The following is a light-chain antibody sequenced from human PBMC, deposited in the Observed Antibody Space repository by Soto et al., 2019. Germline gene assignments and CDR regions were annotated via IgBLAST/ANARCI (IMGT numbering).Light chain of an antibody. V-gene: IGLV1-44*01. CDR1: SSNIGSNT. J-gene: IGLJ1*01. Sequence: QSVLTQPPSASGTPGQRVTISCSGSSSNIGSNTVNWYQQLPGTAPKLLIYSNNQRPSGVPDRFSGSKSGTSASLAISGLQSDDEADYYCAAWDVSLNGHVFGTGTKVTVL. CDR3: AAWDVSLNGHV. CDR2: SNN.